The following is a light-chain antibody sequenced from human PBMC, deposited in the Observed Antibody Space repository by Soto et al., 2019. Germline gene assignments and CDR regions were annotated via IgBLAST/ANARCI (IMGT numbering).Light chain of an antibody. Sequence: QSVLSQPASASGSPGQSITISCSGTSSDIGAYDHVAWIQQFPGKTPKLIRYSVSNRPSGVSYRFSGSKSGNTASLTISRLQAEDEADYYCISYTVSRSYVFGTGTKVTVL. CDR1: SSDIGAYDH. CDR3: ISYTVSRSYV. J-gene: IGLJ1*01. V-gene: IGLV2-14*01. CDR2: SVS.